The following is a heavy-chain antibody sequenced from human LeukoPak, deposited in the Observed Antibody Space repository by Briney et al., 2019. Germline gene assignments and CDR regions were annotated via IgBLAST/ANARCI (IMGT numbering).Heavy chain of an antibody. CDR2: IYSGGST. D-gene: IGHD5-18*01. V-gene: IGHV3-53*01. J-gene: IGHJ6*02. CDR1: GFTVSSNY. Sequence: GGSLRFSCAASGFTVSSNYMSWVRQAPGKGLEWVSVIYSGGSTYYADCVKGRFTISRDNSKNTLYLQMKSLRAEDTAVYYCARSNPEYSYGQAYYGMDVWGQGTTVTVSS. CDR3: ARSNPEYSYGQAYYGMDV.